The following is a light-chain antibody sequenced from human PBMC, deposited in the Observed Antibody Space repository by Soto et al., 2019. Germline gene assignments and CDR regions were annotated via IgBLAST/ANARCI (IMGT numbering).Light chain of an antibody. CDR2: DAS. CDR1: QSISSW. J-gene: IGKJ2*01. V-gene: IGKV1-5*01. Sequence: DIQMTQSPSTLSASVGDRVTITCRASQSISSWLAWYQQKPGKAPKLLIYDASSLESGVPSRFSGSGSCTEFTLTISSLQTDDFATYYCQHYNSYMYTFGQGTKLEIK. CDR3: QHYNSYMYT.